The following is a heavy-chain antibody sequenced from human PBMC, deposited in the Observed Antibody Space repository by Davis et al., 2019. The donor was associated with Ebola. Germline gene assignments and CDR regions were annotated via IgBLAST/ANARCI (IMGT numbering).Heavy chain of an antibody. CDR3: ARHREGSSPTVFDY. CDR1: GGSISSSSYY. Sequence: PSETLSLTCTVSGGSISSSSYYWGWIRQPPGKGLEWIGSIYYSGSTYYNPSLKSRVTISVDTSKNQFSLKLSSVTAADTAVYYCARHREGSSPTVFDYWGQGTLVTVSS. J-gene: IGHJ4*02. CDR2: IYYSGST. V-gene: IGHV4-39*01. D-gene: IGHD6-6*01.